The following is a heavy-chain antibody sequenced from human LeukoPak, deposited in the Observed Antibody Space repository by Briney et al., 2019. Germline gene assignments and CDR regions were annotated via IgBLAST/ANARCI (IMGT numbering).Heavy chain of an antibody. CDR1: GFTFSSYS. Sequence: GGSLRLSCAASGFTFSSYSMSWVRQAPGKGLEWASSISSSSSYIYYADSVKGRFTISRDNAKNSLYLQMNSLRAEDTAVYYCARVPRGSSPWYFDYWGQGTLVTVSS. D-gene: IGHD6-13*01. J-gene: IGHJ4*02. CDR2: ISSSSSYI. CDR3: ARVPRGSSPWYFDY. V-gene: IGHV3-21*01.